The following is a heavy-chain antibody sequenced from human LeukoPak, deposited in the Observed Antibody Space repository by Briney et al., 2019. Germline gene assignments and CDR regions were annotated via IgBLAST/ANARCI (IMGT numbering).Heavy chain of an antibody. CDR2: TYYRSQWNN. V-gene: IGHV6-1*01. J-gene: IGHJ4*02. Sequence: QTLPLTCPISGDSVSSNISAWNWIRQSPSRGLEWLGRTYYRSQWNNDYAVSVKSRITINPDTSKNQFSLKVTSVTAADTAVYYCARSVGTCTNGFCYISLGFFDFWGQGTLITVSS. CDR1: GDSVSSNISA. D-gene: IGHD2-8*01. CDR3: ARSVGTCTNGFCYISLGFFDF.